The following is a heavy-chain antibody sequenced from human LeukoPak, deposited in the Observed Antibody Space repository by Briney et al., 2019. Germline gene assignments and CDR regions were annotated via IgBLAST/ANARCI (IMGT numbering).Heavy chain of an antibody. Sequence: SETLSLTCTVSGVSISSGDYYWTWIRQPPGKGLEWIAYMYYSGSTYYNPSLKSRVTISLDTSKNQFSLKLSSVTAADTAVYYCARPYYYESRIDPWGQGTLVTVSS. V-gene: IGHV4-30-4*01. CDR1: GVSISSGDYY. J-gene: IGHJ5*02. CDR2: MYYSGST. D-gene: IGHD3-22*01. CDR3: ARPYYYESRIDP.